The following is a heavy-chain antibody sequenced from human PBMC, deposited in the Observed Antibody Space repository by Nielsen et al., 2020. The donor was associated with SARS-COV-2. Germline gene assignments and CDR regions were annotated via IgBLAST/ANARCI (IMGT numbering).Heavy chain of an antibody. J-gene: IGHJ4*02. CDR3: ARGFRVTGFDY. CDR1: GGSFSGYY. Sequence: SETLSLTCAVYGGSFSGYYWSWIRQPPGKGLEWIGGINHSGSTNYNPSLKSRVTISVDTSKNQFSLKLSSVTAADTAVYYCARGFRVTGFDYWGQGTLVTVSS. CDR2: INHSGST. D-gene: IGHD1-14*01. V-gene: IGHV4-34*01.